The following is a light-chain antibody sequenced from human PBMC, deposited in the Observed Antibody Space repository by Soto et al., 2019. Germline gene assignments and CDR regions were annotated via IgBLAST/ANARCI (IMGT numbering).Light chain of an antibody. CDR2: IAS. CDR1: QSITTY. V-gene: IGKV1-39*01. Sequence: DIQMTQSPSSLSASVGDRVAITCRASQSITTYLNWYQQKPGKAPRLLVYIASSLQGGVPSRFSGGGSGTDFTLTISSLQPEDFATYFCQQSYSTPYTFGQGTKLEIK. J-gene: IGKJ2*01. CDR3: QQSYSTPYT.